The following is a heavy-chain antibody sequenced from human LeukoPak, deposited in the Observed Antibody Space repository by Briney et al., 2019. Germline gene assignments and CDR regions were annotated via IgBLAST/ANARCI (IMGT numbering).Heavy chain of an antibody. J-gene: IGHJ4*02. CDR3: ATLGLLRGAGFNLATHFDY. V-gene: IGHV4-39*01. D-gene: IGHD1-26*01. CDR1: GVSISNNYFY. CDR2: VHYTGST. Sequence: SETLSLTCTVSGVSISNNYFYWAWIRQPPGKGLELIGYVHYTGSTFYNSSLKSRVTISADTSQNQFSLSLTSVTAADTAVYYCATLGLLRGAGFNLATHFDYWGQGTLVAVSS.